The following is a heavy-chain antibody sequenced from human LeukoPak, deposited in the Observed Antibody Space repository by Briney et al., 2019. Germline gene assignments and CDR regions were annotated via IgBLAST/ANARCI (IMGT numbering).Heavy chain of an antibody. CDR1: GFTFGDYA. D-gene: IGHD3-22*01. CDR3: ASYTSGKSQFDY. J-gene: IGHJ4*02. Sequence: GGSLRLSCTASGFTFGDYAMSWVRQAPGKGLEWVSGISGSGAYTYYADSAKGRFTISRDNSKNTLYLQMDSLRAEDTAVYYCASYTSGKSQFDYWGQGALVTVSS. V-gene: IGHV3-23*01. CDR2: ISGSGAYT.